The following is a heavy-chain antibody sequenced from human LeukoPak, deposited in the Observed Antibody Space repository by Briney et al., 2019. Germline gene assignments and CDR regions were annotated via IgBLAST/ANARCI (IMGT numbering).Heavy chain of an antibody. CDR2: IYYSGST. CDR3: ARYNVDTAMVKYYFDY. J-gene: IGHJ4*02. Sequence: SETLSLTCTVSGGSISSYYWSWIRQPPGKGLEWIGYIYYSGSTNYNPSLKSRVTISVDTSKNQFSLKLSSVTAADTAVYYCARYNVDTAMVKYYFDYWGQGTLVTVSS. V-gene: IGHV4-59*08. CDR1: GGSISSYY. D-gene: IGHD5-18*01.